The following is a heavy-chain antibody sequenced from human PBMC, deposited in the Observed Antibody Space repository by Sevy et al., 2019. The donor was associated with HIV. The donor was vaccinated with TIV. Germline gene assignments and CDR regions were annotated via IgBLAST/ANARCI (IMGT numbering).Heavy chain of an antibody. V-gene: IGHV3-7*03. J-gene: IGHJ4*02. Sequence: GGSLRLSCAASGFTFNNYWMTWVHQAPGKELEWVANIEQDGSDKYYMESVKGRFNVSRDNTKNSLYLQLNSLRAEDTAVYYCATSWDYWGQMGDWGQGTLVTVSS. D-gene: IGHD7-27*01. CDR2: IEQDGSDK. CDR3: ATSWDYWGQMGD. CDR1: GFTFNNYW.